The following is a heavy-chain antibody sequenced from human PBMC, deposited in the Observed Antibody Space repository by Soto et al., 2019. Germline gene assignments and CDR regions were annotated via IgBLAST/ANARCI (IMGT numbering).Heavy chain of an antibody. Sequence: QVQLVQSGAEVKKPGSSVKVSCKASGGTFSSYAISWVRQAPGQGLEWMGGIIPIFGTANYAQKFQGRVTITADESTITAYMELSSLRSEDTAVYYCARDLKRYYDSSGYGYYYYGMDVWGQGTTVTVSS. CDR1: GGTFSSYA. V-gene: IGHV1-69*01. CDR2: IIPIFGTA. J-gene: IGHJ6*02. D-gene: IGHD3-22*01. CDR3: ARDLKRYYDSSGYGYYYYGMDV.